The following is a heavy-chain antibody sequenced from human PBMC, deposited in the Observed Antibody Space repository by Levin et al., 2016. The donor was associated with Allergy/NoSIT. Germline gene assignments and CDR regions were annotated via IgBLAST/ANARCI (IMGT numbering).Heavy chain of an antibody. CDR1: GGSFSSGGYY. J-gene: IGHJ5*02. CDR2: IYYTGTT. D-gene: IGHD4-17*01. CDR3: ARTVGGRGPDYGDYWFDP. Sequence: SETLSLTCSVSGGSFSSGGYYCSWIRQHPEKGLEWIGYIYYTGTTYYNPSLKSRVTMSLDTSKNQLSLKLKSVSAADTAVYYCARTVGGRGPDYGDYWFDPWGPGTLVSVSS. V-gene: IGHV4-31*03.